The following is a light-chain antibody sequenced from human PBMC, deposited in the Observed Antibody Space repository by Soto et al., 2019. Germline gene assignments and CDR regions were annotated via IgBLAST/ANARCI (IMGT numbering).Light chain of an antibody. CDR3: PHYGSSWT. V-gene: IGKV3-20*01. CDR1: HSVSSGH. Sequence: IVLTHSPGTLSFSPGEIASLSVRASHSVSSGHLAWYQQKPCQAPRLLIYGASSRATGIPDRFSGSGSGTDFTLTISRLEPEDFAVYYCPHYGSSWTFGQGTKVDIK. CDR2: GAS. J-gene: IGKJ1*01.